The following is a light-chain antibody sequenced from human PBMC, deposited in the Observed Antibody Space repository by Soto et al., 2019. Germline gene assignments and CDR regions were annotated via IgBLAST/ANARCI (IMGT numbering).Light chain of an antibody. Sequence: QSVLTQPPSASWTPGQRVTISCSGSSSNIGSNTVNWYQQLPGTAPKLLIFSNNQRPSGVPDRFSGSRSGTSVSLAITGLQSGDEANYYCAAWDDSLKAVLFGGGTKVTVL. V-gene: IGLV1-44*01. J-gene: IGLJ3*02. CDR1: SSNIGSNT. CDR2: SNN. CDR3: AAWDDSLKAVL.